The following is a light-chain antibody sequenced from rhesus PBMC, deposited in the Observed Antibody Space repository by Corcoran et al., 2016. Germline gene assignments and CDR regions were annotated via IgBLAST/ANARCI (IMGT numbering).Light chain of an antibody. CDR2: YGC. J-gene: IGKJ2*01. Sequence: DIVMTQTPLSLPVTLGEPASISCRSSQSLLSSNGYNYLNWYLQKPVQSPQLLVYYGCNRAAGVPDRFSGSGSGTDFTLKISRVEAEDVGVYYCMQALQTPYSFGQGTKVEIK. V-gene: IGKV2-60*02. CDR1: QSLLSSNGYNY. CDR3: MQALQTPYS.